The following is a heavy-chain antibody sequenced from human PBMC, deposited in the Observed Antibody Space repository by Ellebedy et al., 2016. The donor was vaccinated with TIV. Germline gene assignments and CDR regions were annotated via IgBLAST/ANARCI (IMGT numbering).Heavy chain of an antibody. CDR2: IEPSTGRT. CDR3: ARGLAVLPDC. V-gene: IGHV1-8*01. J-gene: IGHJ4*02. Sequence: AASVKVSCKASGYTFTKYDVNWVRQASGQGLEWMGWIEPSTGRTRYAQKFQGRVVMTKNTSITTAYMELSGLRSEDTGIYYCARGLAVLPDCWGQGTRVTVSS. CDR1: GYTFTKYD. D-gene: IGHD2-8*02.